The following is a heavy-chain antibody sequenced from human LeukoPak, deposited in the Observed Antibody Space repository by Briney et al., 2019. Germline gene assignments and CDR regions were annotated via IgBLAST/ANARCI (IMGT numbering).Heavy chain of an antibody. Sequence: PSETLSLTCAVYGGSFSGYYWSWVRQPPGKGLEWIGEITHTGNTHYNPSLKSRVSISLDTSKNQFFLKLSSVAAADTAVYYCAPIYGDYSDFDSWGQGTLVTVSS. V-gene: IGHV4-34*01. CDR3: APIYGDYSDFDS. CDR2: ITHTGNT. D-gene: IGHD4-17*01. CDR1: GGSFSGYY. J-gene: IGHJ4*02.